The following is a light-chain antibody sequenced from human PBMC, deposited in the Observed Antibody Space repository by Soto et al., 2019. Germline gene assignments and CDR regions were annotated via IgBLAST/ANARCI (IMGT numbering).Light chain of an antibody. V-gene: IGLV2-14*01. J-gene: IGLJ1*01. CDR3: SSFTSRFTFV. CDR1: RSDVGAYNY. CDR2: EDT. Sequence: QSALTQPASVSGSPGQSIAISCTGTRSDVGAYNYVSWYQQHPGKAPKLMISEDTNRPSGVSDRFSGSKSGNTASLTISGLQAEDEADYYCSSFTSRFTFVFGTGTKVTVL.